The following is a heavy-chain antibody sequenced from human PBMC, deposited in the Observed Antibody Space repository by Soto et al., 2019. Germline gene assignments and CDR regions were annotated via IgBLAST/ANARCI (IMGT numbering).Heavy chain of an antibody. D-gene: IGHD6-13*01. CDR3: ARWVRIVAAGRAFDI. V-gene: IGHV5-51*01. CDR1: GYSFTIYW. J-gene: IGHJ3*02. Sequence: GESLKISCKGSGYSFTIYWIGWVRQMPGKGLEWMGIIYPGDSDTRYSPSFQGQVTISADKSISTAYLQWSSLKASDTAMYYCARWVRIVAAGRAFDIWGQGTMVTVSS. CDR2: IYPGDSDT.